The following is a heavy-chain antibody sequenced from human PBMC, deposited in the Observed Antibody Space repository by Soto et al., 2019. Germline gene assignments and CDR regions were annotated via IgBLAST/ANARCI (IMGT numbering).Heavy chain of an antibody. D-gene: IGHD3-10*01. J-gene: IGHJ6*02. V-gene: IGHV4-34*01. CDR3: ARGKLLTMVRGVSPMDV. CDR2: IIHSGST. Sequence: PSETLSLTCAVYGGSLSGYYWSWIRQPPGKGLEWIGEIIHSGSTNYNPSLKSRVTISVDTSKNQFSLKVTSVTAADTTVYYCARGKLLTMVRGVSPMDVWGQGTTVT. CDR1: GGSLSGYY.